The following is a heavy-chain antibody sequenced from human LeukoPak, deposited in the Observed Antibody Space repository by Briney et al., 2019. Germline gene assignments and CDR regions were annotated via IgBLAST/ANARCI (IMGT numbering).Heavy chain of an antibody. J-gene: IGHJ5*02. D-gene: IGHD3-10*01. CDR1: GFTFSNAW. V-gene: IGHV3-7*01. Sequence: GGSLRLSCAASGFTFSNAWMSWVRQAPGKGLEWVANIKQDGSEKYYVDSVKGRFTISRDNAKNSLYLQMNSLRAEDTAVYYCARDLSVRGVPNWFDPWGQGTLVTVSS. CDR3: ARDLSVRGVPNWFDP. CDR2: IKQDGSEK.